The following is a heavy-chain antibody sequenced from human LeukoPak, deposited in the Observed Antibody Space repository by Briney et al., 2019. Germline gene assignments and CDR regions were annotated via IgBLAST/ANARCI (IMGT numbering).Heavy chain of an antibody. J-gene: IGHJ6*02. CDR2: IWYEGSNK. V-gene: IGHV3-33*01. D-gene: IGHD4-17*01. CDR1: GFTFSSYG. CDR3: AILFDYGTHNYYYYYGMDV. Sequence: GGSLRLSCAASGFTFSSYGMPWVRQAPGKGLEWVAVIWYEGSNKYYADSVKGRFTISRDNSKNTLYLQMNSLRAEDTAVYYCAILFDYGTHNYYYYYGMDVWGQGTTVTVSS.